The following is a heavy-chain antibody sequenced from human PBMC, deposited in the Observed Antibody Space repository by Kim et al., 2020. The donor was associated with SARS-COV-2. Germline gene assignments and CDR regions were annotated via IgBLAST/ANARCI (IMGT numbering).Heavy chain of an antibody. J-gene: IGHJ6*02. CDR2: IKQDGSEK. CDR1: GFTFSSYW. D-gene: IGHD3-22*01. CDR3: ASDNYYDSSGYLYYYYYGMDV. Sequence: GGSLRLSCAASGFTFSSYWMSWVRQAPGKGLEWVANIKQDGSEKYYVDSVKGRFTISRDNAKNSLYLQMNSLRAEDTAVYYCASDNYYDSSGYLYYYYYGMDVWGQGTTVTVSS. V-gene: IGHV3-7*01.